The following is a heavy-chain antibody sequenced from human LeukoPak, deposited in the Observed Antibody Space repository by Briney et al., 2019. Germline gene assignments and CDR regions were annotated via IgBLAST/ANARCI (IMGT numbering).Heavy chain of an antibody. CDR3: ARDRRFGIQNLHAFDP. CDR1: GFTFSSYA. J-gene: IGHJ5*02. CDR2: ISYDGSNK. V-gene: IGHV3-30-3*01. Sequence: GGSLRLSCAASGFTFSSYAMHWVRQAPGKGLEWVAVISYDGSNKYYADSVKGRFTISRDNSKNTLYLQMNSLRAEDTAVYYCARDRRFGIQNLHAFDPWGQGTLVTVSS. D-gene: IGHD3-10*01.